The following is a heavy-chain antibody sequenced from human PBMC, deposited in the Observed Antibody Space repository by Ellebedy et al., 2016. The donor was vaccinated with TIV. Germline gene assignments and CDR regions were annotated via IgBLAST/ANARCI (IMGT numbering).Heavy chain of an antibody. CDR1: GLSFSNYT. J-gene: IGHJ4*02. D-gene: IGHD2-21*01. V-gene: IGHV3-21*01. Sequence: GESLKISCAASGLSFSNYTMNWVRQAPGKGLEWVSIFSSFNGFIWNADSVKGRFTISRDKAKNSLYLQMKSLRADDTAVYYCASRIQSNFDYWGQGTLVTVSS. CDR2: FSSFNGFI. CDR3: ASRIQSNFDY.